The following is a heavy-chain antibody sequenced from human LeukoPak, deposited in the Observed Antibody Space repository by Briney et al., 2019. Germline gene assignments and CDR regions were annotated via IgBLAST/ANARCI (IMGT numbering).Heavy chain of an antibody. Sequence: GGSLRLSCAASGFTFSSYGMHWVRQAPGKGLEWVAVISYDGSNKYYADSVKGRFTISRDNSKNTLYLQMNSLRAEDTAVYYCAKDQDKGGVTMYYFDYWGQGTLVTVSS. CDR3: AKDQDKGGVTMYYFDY. CDR1: GFTFSSYG. D-gene: IGHD3-16*01. J-gene: IGHJ4*02. CDR2: ISYDGSNK. V-gene: IGHV3-30*18.